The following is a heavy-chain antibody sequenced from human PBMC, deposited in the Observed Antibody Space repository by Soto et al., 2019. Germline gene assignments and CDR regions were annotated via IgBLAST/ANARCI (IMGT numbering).Heavy chain of an antibody. V-gene: IGHV3-33*01. J-gene: IGHJ6*02. CDR3: ARDLDVAMGYYYYYGMDV. CDR2: IWHDGSKK. CDR1: GFTFSSYG. Sequence: GGSLRLSCAASGFTFSSYGMHWVRQAPGKGLEWVAVIWHDGSKKYYADSVKGRFTISRDNSENTQYLQMNSLRVDDTAVYFCARDLDVAMGYYYYYGMDVWGQGTTVTVSS. D-gene: IGHD5-18*01.